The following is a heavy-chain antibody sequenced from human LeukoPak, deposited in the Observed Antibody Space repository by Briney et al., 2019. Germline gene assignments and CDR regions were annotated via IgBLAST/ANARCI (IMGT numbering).Heavy chain of an antibody. J-gene: IGHJ4*02. CDR3: ASGTYPPNFDY. CDR1: GGSINNSY. Sequence: PSETLSLTCTVSGGSINNSYWSWIRQSLGKGLEWIGYISYSGSTNYNSALKSRVTISVDTSKNQFSLNLRSVTAADTAVYYCASGTYPPNFDYWGQGTLVTVSS. CDR2: ISYSGST. V-gene: IGHV4-59*08. D-gene: IGHD1-26*01.